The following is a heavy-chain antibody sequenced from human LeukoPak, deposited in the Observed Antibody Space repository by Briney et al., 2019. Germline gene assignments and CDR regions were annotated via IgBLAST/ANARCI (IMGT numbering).Heavy chain of an antibody. CDR1: GGTFSSYA. V-gene: IGHV1-58*02. CDR2: IVVGSGNT. Sequence: SVKVSCKASGGTFSSYAISWVRQAPGQGLEWMGGIVVGSGNTNYAQKFQERVTITRDMSTSTAYMELSSLRSEDTAVYYCAGYSSSSISSAFDIWGQGTMVTVSS. J-gene: IGHJ3*02. CDR3: AGYSSSSISSAFDI. D-gene: IGHD6-6*01.